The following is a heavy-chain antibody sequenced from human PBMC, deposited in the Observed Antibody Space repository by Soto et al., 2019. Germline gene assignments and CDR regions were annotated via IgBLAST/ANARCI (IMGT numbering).Heavy chain of an antibody. CDR3: ARDPFNGWYVKLFDE. D-gene: IGHD6-19*01. Sequence: EVQLVESGGGLVQPGGSLRLSCAASGFTFSTSPMHWVRQAPGKGLEGVSYIGGRTSTIYYSDSVKGRFTISRDNSRNTLYLQMNSLRDDDTALYYCARDPFNGWYVKLFDEWGQGTLVTVSS. V-gene: IGHV3-48*02. CDR2: IGGRTSTI. CDR1: GFTFSTSP. J-gene: IGHJ4*02.